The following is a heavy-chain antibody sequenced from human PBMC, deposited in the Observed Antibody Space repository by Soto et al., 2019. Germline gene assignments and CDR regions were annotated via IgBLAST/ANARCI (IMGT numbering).Heavy chain of an antibody. J-gene: IGHJ4*02. Sequence: QVQLVQSGAEVKKPGSSVKVSCKASGGTFSSYAISWVRQAPGQGLEWMGGIIPIFGTANYAQKFQGRVTITADESTSTAYMELSSLRSEDTAVYYCARSVGIFGVVIIPSEIDYWGQGTLVTVSS. CDR3: ARSVGIFGVVIIPSEIDY. CDR2: IIPIFGTA. CDR1: GGTFSSYA. D-gene: IGHD3-3*01. V-gene: IGHV1-69*01.